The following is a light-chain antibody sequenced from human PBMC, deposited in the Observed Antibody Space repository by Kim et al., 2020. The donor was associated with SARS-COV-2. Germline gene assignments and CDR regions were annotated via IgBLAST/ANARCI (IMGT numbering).Light chain of an antibody. V-gene: IGKV1-27*01. J-gene: IGKJ4*01. CDR1: QGVSKY. CDR3: KNYYSAPLI. Sequence: DIQMTQSPSSLSASVGDRVTITCRASQGVSKYLAWYQQRPGKVPKLLIFDTSTLQSGVPSRFSGSGSGTDFTLTISSLQPEDVATYDCKNYYSAPLIFGVGTKVYIK. CDR2: DTS.